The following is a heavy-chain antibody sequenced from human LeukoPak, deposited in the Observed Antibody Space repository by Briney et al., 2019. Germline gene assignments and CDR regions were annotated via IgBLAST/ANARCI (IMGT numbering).Heavy chain of an antibody. D-gene: IGHD1-26*01. Sequence: SETLSLTCAVYGGSFSGYCWSWIRQPPGKGLEWIGEINHSGSTNYNPSLKSRVTISVDTSKNQFSLKLSSVTAADTAVYYCARGDIVGATDDAFDIWGQGTMVTVSS. CDR1: GGSFSGYC. J-gene: IGHJ3*02. CDR2: INHSGST. V-gene: IGHV4-34*01. CDR3: ARGDIVGATDDAFDI.